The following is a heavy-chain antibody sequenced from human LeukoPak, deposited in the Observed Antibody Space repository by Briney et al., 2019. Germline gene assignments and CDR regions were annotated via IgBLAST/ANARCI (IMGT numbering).Heavy chain of an antibody. CDR1: GFTFSSYG. Sequence: GGSLRLSCAASGFTFSSYGMHWVRQAPGKGLEWVAVISYDGSNKYYADSVKGRFTISGDNSKNTLYLQMNSLRAEDTAVYYCAKSCGGDCYAFDIWGQGTMVTVSS. CDR3: AKSCGGDCYAFDI. D-gene: IGHD2-21*02. J-gene: IGHJ3*02. V-gene: IGHV3-30*18. CDR2: ISYDGSNK.